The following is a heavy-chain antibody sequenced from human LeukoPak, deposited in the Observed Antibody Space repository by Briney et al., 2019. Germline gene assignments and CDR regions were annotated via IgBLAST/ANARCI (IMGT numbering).Heavy chain of an antibody. CDR1: GFSFSSSW. D-gene: IGHD3-3*01. V-gene: IGHV3-7*03. CDR3: AKAREGADFWSGYSEGYYFDY. J-gene: IGHJ4*02. CDR2: IKYDGSEK. Sequence: GGSLRLSCTASGFSFSSSWMSWVRQAPGKGLEWVANIKYDGSEKYYVDSVKGRFTISRDNSKNTLYLQMNSLRAEDTAVYYCAKAREGADFWSGYSEGYYFDYWGQGTLVTVSS.